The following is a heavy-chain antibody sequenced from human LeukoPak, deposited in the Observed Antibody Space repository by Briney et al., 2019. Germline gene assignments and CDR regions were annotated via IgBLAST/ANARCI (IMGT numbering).Heavy chain of an antibody. CDR1: GYTFTSYY. CDR3: ARDHEYYYGSGSYYPGGCDY. D-gene: IGHD3-10*01. J-gene: IGHJ4*02. Sequence: ASVKVSCKASGYTFTSYYIHWVRQAPGQGLGWMGIINPSGGSTGYAQKFQGRVTMTRDTSTSTVYMELRSLRSEDTAVYYCARDHEYYYGSGSYYPGGCDYWGQGTLVTVSS. V-gene: IGHV1-46*01. CDR2: INPSGGST.